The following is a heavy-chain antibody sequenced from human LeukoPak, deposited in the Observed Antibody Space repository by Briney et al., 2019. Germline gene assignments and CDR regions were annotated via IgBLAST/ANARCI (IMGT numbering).Heavy chain of an antibody. Sequence: GGSLRLSRAASGFTFSSYCMQWVRQAPGKGLEGVAVIWYDGSNKYYADSVKGRFTISRDNSKNTLYLQITSLRAEDTAVYYCAKEHSGYDYYYYYYMDVWGKGTTVTVSS. D-gene: IGHD5-12*01. V-gene: IGHV3-33*06. CDR1: GFTFSSYC. J-gene: IGHJ6*03. CDR2: IWYDGSNK. CDR3: AKEHSGYDYYYYYYMDV.